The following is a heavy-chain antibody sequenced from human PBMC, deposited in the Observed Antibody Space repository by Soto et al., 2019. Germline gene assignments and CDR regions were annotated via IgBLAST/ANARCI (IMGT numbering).Heavy chain of an antibody. D-gene: IGHD2-15*01. CDR2: IIPIFGTA. CDR1: GGTFSSYA. V-gene: IGHV1-69*01. Sequence: QVQLVQSGAEVKKPGSSVKVSCKASGGTFSSYAISWVRQAHGQGLEWMGGIIPIFGTANYAQKFQCRVTNTADESTSTAYMELSSLRSEDTAVYYCASGDSCSGGSCYDYWGQGTLVTVSS. J-gene: IGHJ4*02. CDR3: ASGDSCSGGSCYDY.